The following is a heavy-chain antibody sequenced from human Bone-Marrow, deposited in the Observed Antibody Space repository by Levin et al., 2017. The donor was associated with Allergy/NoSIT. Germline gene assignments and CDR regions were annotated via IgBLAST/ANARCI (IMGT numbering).Heavy chain of an antibody. CDR2: ISWNSEKI. J-gene: IGHJ6*02. CDR1: GFTFDDYA. Sequence: GGSLRLSCTVSGFTFDDYAMHWVRQAPGKGLEWVSGISWNSEKIAYADSVKGRFTISRDNAKNSLYLEMNRLRGEDTAVYYCAQDMGHGSGGDYYYGTNVWGQGTTVTVSS. V-gene: IGHV3-9*01. CDR3: AQDMGHGSGGDYYYGTNV. D-gene: IGHD3-10*01.